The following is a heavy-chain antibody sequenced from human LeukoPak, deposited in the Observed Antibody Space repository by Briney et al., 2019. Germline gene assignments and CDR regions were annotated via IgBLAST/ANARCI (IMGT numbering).Heavy chain of an antibody. CDR2: IDHSGST. CDR1: GYSISSGYY. CDR3: ARGIRWYSSGWSDDAFDI. D-gene: IGHD6-19*01. J-gene: IGHJ3*02. Sequence: SETLSLTCTVSGYSISSGYYWGWIRQPPGKGLEWTGSIDHSGSTYYNPSLKSRITISVDTSKNQFSLQLNSVTPEDTAVYYCARGIRWYSSGWSDDAFDIWGQGTMVTVSS. V-gene: IGHV4-38-2*02.